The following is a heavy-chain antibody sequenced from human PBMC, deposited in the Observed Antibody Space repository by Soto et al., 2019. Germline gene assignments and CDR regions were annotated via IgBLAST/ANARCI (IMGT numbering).Heavy chain of an antibody. Sequence: EVQLVESGGGLIQPGGSLRLSCAVSGFTVSNNYMSWVRQAPGKGLEGVSVIYSGGYTAYGDSVKGRFTISRDNSKNTPYPPQKARGAPPPAVYYWAAQPGGGGYWGQGTLVTVSS. CDR1: GFTVSNNY. D-gene: IGHD2-2*01. J-gene: IGHJ4*02. CDR3: AAQPGGGGY. CDR2: IYSGGYT. V-gene: IGHV3-53*01.